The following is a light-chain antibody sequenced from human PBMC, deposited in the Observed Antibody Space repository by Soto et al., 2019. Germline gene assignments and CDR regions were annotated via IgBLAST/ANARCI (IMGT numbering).Light chain of an antibody. CDR2: DAM. CDR3: QQRSNWSPPYT. Sequence: EIGLPQSPATLSLAPGETATLSCRASQSVSVYLAWYQQKPGQAPRLLIYDAMHRATGIPPRFSGSGSGTDFTLTIRSLEPEDFALYFCQQRSNWSPPYTFGQGTKLEIK. V-gene: IGKV3-11*01. J-gene: IGKJ2*01. CDR1: QSVSVY.